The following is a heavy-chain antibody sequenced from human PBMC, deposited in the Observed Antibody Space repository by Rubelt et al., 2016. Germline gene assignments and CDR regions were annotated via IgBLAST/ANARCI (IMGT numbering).Heavy chain of an antibody. Sequence: GLEWVAVISYDGSNKYYADSVKGRFTISRDNSKNTLYLQMNSLRAEDTAVYYCAREVDGIAARLGYFDYWGQGTLVTVSS. V-gene: IGHV3-30*04. J-gene: IGHJ4*02. D-gene: IGHD6-6*01. CDR3: AREVDGIAARLGYFDY. CDR2: ISYDGSNK.